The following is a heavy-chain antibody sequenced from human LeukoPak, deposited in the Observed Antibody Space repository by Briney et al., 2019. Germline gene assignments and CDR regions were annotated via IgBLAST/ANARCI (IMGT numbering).Heavy chain of an antibody. CDR2: INAGNGNT. Sequence: ASVKVSCKASGYTFTSYGISWVRQAPGQRLEWMGWINAGNGNTKYSQKFQGRVTITRDTSASTAYMELSSLRSEDTALYYCARAPGWYVEYFQHWGQGTLVTVSS. V-gene: IGHV1-3*01. CDR1: GYTFTSYG. CDR3: ARAPGWYVEYFQH. D-gene: IGHD6-19*01. J-gene: IGHJ1*01.